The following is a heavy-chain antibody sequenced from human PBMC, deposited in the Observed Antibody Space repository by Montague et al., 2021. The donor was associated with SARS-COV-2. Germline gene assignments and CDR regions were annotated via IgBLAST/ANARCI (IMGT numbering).Heavy chain of an antibody. CDR1: GVSFSSGDYY. Sequence: SETLSLTCTVSGVSFSSGDYYWNWIRQPPGKGLEWIGYIYYSGSTYYNPSLKSRVTISIDTSKNQFSLELSSVTAADMAVYYCASPGGCCTGGSCYYVHWGQGTLVTVSS. CDR3: ASPGGCCTGGSCYYVH. CDR2: IYYSGST. V-gene: IGHV4-61*08. J-gene: IGHJ4*02. D-gene: IGHD2-15*01.